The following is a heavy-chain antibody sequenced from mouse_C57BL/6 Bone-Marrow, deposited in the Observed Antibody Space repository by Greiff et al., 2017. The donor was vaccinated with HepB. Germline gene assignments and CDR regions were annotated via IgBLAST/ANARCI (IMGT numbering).Heavy chain of an antibody. J-gene: IGHJ4*01. CDR1: GFSFNTYA. CDR2: IRSKSNNYAT. CDR3: VSSDLTTDAMDY. Sequence: VQLKESGGGLVQPKGSLKLSCAASGFSFNTYAMNWVRQAPGKGLEWVARIRSKSNNYATYYADSVKDRFTISRDDSESMLYLQMNNLKTEDTAMYYCVSSDLTTDAMDYWGQGTSVTVSS. D-gene: IGHD2-12*01. V-gene: IGHV10-1*01.